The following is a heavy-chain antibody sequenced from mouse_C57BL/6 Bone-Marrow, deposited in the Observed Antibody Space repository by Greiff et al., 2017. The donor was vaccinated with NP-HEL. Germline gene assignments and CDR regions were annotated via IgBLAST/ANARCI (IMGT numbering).Heavy chain of an antibody. J-gene: IGHJ3*01. D-gene: IGHD3-3*01. V-gene: IGHV5-6*01. CDR3: ARHEGRGFAY. CDR1: GFTFSSYG. Sequence: EVKLMESGGDLVKPGGSLKLSCAASGFTFSSYGMSWVRQTPDKRLEWVATISSGGSYTYYPDSVKGRFTISRDNAKNTLYLQMSSLKSEDTAMYYCARHEGRGFAYWGQGTLVTVSA. CDR2: ISSGGSYT.